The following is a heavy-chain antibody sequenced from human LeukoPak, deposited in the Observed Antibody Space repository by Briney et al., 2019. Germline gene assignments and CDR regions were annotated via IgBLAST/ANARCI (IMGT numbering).Heavy chain of an antibody. CDR1: GSSFSNSW. V-gene: IGHV3-74*01. Sequence: GGSLRLSCAASGSSFSNSWLHWVRQAPGKGLVWVSRINERGSSTSYADSVKGRFTISRDNAKNTLYLQMNNLKADDTAVYYCAGGRLVATSKAVAIDYWGQGTLVTVSS. CDR3: AGGRLVATSKAVAIDY. J-gene: IGHJ4*02. CDR2: INERGSST. D-gene: IGHD5-12*01.